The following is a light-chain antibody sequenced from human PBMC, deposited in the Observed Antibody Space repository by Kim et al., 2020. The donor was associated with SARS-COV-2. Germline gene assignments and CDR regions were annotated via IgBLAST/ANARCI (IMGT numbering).Light chain of an antibody. Sequence: GDRVTITCRASQYITRRLAWYQQKPGKAPKVLISKASTLESGVPSTFSGSGSGTDFTLTISSLQPDDFATYYCQQYATYPWTFGQGTKV. V-gene: IGKV1-5*03. J-gene: IGKJ1*01. CDR1: QYITRR. CDR2: KAS. CDR3: QQYATYPWT.